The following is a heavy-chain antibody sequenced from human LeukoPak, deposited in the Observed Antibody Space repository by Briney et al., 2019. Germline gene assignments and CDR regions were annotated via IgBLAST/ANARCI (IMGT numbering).Heavy chain of an antibody. CDR3: ARGVAAIGKSPDY. CDR2: INSDGSST. V-gene: IGHV3-74*01. Sequence: GGSLRLSCAASGFTFSNYWMHWVRHAPGKGLVWVSRINSDGSSTIYADSVKRRFTISRDNAKNTLYLQMNSLRAEDTAVYYCARGVAAIGKSPDYWGQGTLVTVSS. CDR1: GFTFSNYW. D-gene: IGHD1-1*01. J-gene: IGHJ4*02.